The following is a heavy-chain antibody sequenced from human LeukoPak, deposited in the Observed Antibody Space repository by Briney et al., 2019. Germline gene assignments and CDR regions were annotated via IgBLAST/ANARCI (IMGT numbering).Heavy chain of an antibody. CDR3: ARQMVRGVMNFDY. CDR1: GYSFTSYW. V-gene: IGHV5-51*01. Sequence: GESLKISWKGSGYSFTSYWIGWVRQMPGKGVEWMGIIYPGDSDTRYSTYFQGQVTISADKSISTAYLQWSSLKASDTAMYYCARQMVRGVMNFDYWGQGTLVTVSS. J-gene: IGHJ4*02. D-gene: IGHD3-10*01. CDR2: IYPGDSDT.